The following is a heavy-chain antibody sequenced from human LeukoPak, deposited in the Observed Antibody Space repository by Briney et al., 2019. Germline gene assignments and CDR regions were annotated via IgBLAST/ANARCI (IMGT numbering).Heavy chain of an antibody. CDR2: IKSKTDGGTT. V-gene: IGHV3-15*01. CDR1: GFTFSNAW. CDR3: TTEHAGPPPTSSSWYFHYYYYMDV. J-gene: IGHJ6*03. D-gene: IGHD6-13*01. Sequence: PGGSLRLSCAASGFTFSNAWMSWVRQAPGKGLEWVGRIKSKTDGGTTDYAAPVKGRFTISRDDSKNTLYLQMNSLKTEDTAVYYCTTEHAGPPPTSSSWYFHYYYYMDVWGKGTTVTISS.